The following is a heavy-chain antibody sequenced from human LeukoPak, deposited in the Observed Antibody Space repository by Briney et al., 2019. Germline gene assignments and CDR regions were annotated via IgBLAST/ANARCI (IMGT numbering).Heavy chain of an antibody. CDR3: ARGYEYYYDSSGYQAATTTFDY. J-gene: IGHJ4*02. V-gene: IGHV4-34*01. CDR1: GGSTSGGNYY. CDR2: INHSGST. Sequence: SETLSLTCIVSGGSTSGGNYYWSWIRQPPGKGLEWIGEINHSGSTNYNPSLKSRVTISVDTSKNQFSLKLSSVTAADTAVYYCARGYEYYYDSSGYQAATTTFDYWGQGTLVTVSS. D-gene: IGHD3-22*01.